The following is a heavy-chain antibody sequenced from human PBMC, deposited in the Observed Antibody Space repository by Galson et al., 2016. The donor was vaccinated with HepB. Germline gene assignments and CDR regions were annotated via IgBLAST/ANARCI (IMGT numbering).Heavy chain of an antibody. Sequence: SVKVSCKVSGDTLRNYVISWVRQAPGQGLEWMGGLIPMFGAANYAQKFQGRVTITADESTKTDYMELSGLSSEDTAVYYCATSAGDSRGWYRYWGQGTPVTVSS. J-gene: IGHJ1*01. CDR1: GDTLRNYV. D-gene: IGHD6-19*01. V-gene: IGHV1-69*13. CDR2: LIPMFGAA. CDR3: ATSAGDSRGWYRY.